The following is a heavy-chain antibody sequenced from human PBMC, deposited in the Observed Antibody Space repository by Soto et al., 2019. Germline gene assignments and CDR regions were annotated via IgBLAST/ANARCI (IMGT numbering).Heavy chain of an antibody. V-gene: IGHV4-30-2*01. Sequence: PSETLSLTCAVSGGSISSGCYSWCWIRQPPGKGLECIGYIYHSGSTYYNPSLKSRVTISVDRSKNQFSLKLSSVTAADTAVYYCARGPPLGFWGQGTRVTVSS. CDR3: ARGPPLGF. J-gene: IGHJ4*02. CDR2: IYHSGST. CDR1: GGSISSGCYS.